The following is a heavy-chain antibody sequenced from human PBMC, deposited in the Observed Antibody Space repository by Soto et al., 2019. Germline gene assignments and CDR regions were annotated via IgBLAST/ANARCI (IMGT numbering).Heavy chain of an antibody. V-gene: IGHV3-30-3*01. J-gene: IGHJ4*02. D-gene: IGHD6-19*01. Sequence: GGSLRLSCAASGFTFSSYAMHWVRQAPGKGLEWVAVISYDGSNKYYADSVKGRFTISRDNSKNTLYLQMNSLRAEDTAVYYCARPPHSHVAVAGTLFDYWGQGTLVTVSS. CDR2: ISYDGSNK. CDR3: ARPPHSHVAVAGTLFDY. CDR1: GFTFSSYA.